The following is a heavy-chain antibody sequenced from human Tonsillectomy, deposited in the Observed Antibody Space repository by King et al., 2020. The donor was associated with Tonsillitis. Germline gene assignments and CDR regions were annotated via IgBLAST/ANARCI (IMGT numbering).Heavy chain of an antibody. J-gene: IGHJ4*02. Sequence: VQLVESGGGVVQPGRSLRLSCAAAGFTFSDYGIQWVRQAPGKGLGWVAVIVYVGSNQYYADSVEGRFTLSRDNSKNTLSLQMNSLRTEDTAVYYCARLYNSSNYWGQGTLVTVSS. CDR2: IVYVGSNQ. V-gene: IGHV3-30*03. CDR1: GFTFSDYG. CDR3: ARLYNSSNY. D-gene: IGHD6-6*01.